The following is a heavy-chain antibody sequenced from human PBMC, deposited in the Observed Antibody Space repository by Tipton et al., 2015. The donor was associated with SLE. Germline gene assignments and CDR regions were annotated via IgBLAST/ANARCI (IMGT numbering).Heavy chain of an antibody. V-gene: IGHV3-33*01. CDR2: IWYDGSNK. CDR3: ARADTTTGYYYYMDV. D-gene: IGHD5-18*01. CDR1: GFTFSSYG. J-gene: IGHJ6*03. Sequence: SLRLSCAASGFTFSSYGMHWVRQAPGKGLEWVAVIWYDGSNKYYADSVKGRFTISRDNSKNTLYLQMNSLRAEDTAVYYCARADTTTGYYYYMDVWGKGTTVTVSS.